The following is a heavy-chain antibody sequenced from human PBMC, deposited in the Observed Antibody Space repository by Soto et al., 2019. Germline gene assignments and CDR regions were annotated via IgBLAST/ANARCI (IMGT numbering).Heavy chain of an antibody. D-gene: IGHD1-26*01. J-gene: IGHJ4*02. Sequence: PGESLKISCMGSGYKVSTWHNFTSYWIAWVRQMPGKGLEWMGIIYPGDSETRYSPSFQGQVSISADKSINTAYLQWSSLKASDTAIYYCARQPRLVTPDHFDYWGQGTLVTVSS. V-gene: IGHV5-51*01. CDR3: ARQPRLVTPDHFDY. CDR2: IYPGDSET. CDR1: GYKVSTWHNFTSYW.